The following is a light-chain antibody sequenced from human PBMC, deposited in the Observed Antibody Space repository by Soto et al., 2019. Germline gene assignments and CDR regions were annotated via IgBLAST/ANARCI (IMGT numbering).Light chain of an antibody. CDR1: QSVSSY. J-gene: IGKJ1*01. Sequence: EIVLTQSPATLSLSPGEGATLSYRASQSVSSYLAWYQQKPGQAPRLLIYDASNRATGIPARFSGSGSGTDFTLTIGSLEPEDFAVYYCQQRSNWPPTWTFGQGTKVDIK. CDR2: DAS. CDR3: QQRSNWPPTWT. V-gene: IGKV3-11*01.